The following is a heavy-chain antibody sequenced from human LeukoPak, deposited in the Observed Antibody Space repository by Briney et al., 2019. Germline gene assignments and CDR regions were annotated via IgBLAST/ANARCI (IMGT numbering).Heavy chain of an antibody. Sequence: GGSLRLSCAASGFTFSNYNMNWVRQAPGKAMEWVSSITSSGTYNFYADSVRGRFTISRDNAKNSLYPQMDSLGPEDTAVYYCARDPYSGNYGNYYYYYMDVWGKGTTVTISS. CDR2: ITSSGTYN. CDR3: ARDPYSGNYGNYYYYYMDV. J-gene: IGHJ6*03. CDR1: GFTFSNYN. V-gene: IGHV3-21*01. D-gene: IGHD1-26*01.